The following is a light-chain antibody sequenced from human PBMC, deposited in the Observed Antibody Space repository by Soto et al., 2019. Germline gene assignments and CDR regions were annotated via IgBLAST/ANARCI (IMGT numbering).Light chain of an antibody. CDR3: AAWDDSLSGFVV. Sequence: QSVLTQPPSASGTPGQRVTISFSGSHFHIGSNYVYWYQQLPGTAPKLLIYRNNQRPSGVPDRFSCSKSGTSASLAISGLRSEDEADYYCAAWDDSLSGFVVFGRGTKLTVL. CDR1: HFHIGSNY. J-gene: IGLJ2*01. CDR2: RNN. V-gene: IGLV1-47*01.